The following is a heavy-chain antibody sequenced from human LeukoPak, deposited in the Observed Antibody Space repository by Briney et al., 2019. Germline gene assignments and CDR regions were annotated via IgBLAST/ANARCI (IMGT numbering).Heavy chain of an antibody. CDR2: ISYDGSNK. D-gene: IGHD4-11*01. V-gene: IGHV3-30*01. CDR1: GFTFSSYA. CDR3: ARDRWGSATVSGSGEYFQH. Sequence: ERSLRLSCAASGFTFSSYAMHWVRQAPGKGLEWVAVISYDGSNKYYADSVKGRFTISRDNSKNTLYLQMNSLRAEDTAVYYCARDRWGSATVSGSGEYFQHWGQGTLVTVSS. J-gene: IGHJ1*01.